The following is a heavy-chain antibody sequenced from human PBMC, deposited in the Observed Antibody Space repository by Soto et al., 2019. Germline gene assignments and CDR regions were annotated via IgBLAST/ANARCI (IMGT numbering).Heavy chain of an antibody. Sequence: GGSLRLSCAASGFTFISYAMHWVRQAPGKGLEWVAVISYDGSNKYYADSVKGRFTISRDNSKNTLYLQMNSLRAEDTAVDYCARGYCSGGSCYTFDYWGQGTLVTVSS. V-gene: IGHV3-30-3*01. CDR3: ARGYCSGGSCYTFDY. CDR2: ISYDGSNK. CDR1: GFTFISYA. J-gene: IGHJ4*02. D-gene: IGHD2-15*01.